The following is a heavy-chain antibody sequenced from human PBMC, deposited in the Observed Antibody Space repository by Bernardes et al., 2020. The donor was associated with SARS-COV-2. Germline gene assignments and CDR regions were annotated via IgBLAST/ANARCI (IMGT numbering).Heavy chain of an antibody. D-gene: IGHD1-26*01. V-gene: IGHV3-23*01. Sequence: GGSLRLCCAASGFTFSTYTMSWVCQAPGKGLERVSGITGSGDATFYADSVKGRFTISRDNSKNTLYLQMDSLRVEDTAVYYCAKANSGTYHFDQWGQGTLVTVSS. CDR2: ITGSGDAT. J-gene: IGHJ4*02. CDR3: AKANSGTYHFDQ. CDR1: GFTFSTYT.